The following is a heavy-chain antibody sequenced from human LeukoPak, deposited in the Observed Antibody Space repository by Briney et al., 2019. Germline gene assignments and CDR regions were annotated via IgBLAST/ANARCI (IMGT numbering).Heavy chain of an antibody. CDR3: AKISLISGYSSSWYDAFDI. CDR1: GFTFSSYA. D-gene: IGHD6-13*01. CDR2: ISGSGGCT. Sequence: SGGSLRLSCAASGFTFSSYAMSWVRQAPGKGLEWVSAISGSGGCTYYADSVKGRFTISRDNSKNTLYLQMNSLRAEDTAVYYCAKISLISGYSSSWYDAFDIWGQGTMVTVSS. V-gene: IGHV3-23*01. J-gene: IGHJ3*02.